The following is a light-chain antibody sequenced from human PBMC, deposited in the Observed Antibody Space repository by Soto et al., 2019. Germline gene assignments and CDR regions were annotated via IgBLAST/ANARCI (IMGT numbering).Light chain of an antibody. CDR2: QTS. V-gene: IGKV3-11*01. CDR3: HQRQSWPRT. Sequence: EIVLTQSPATLSSFPGDRVTVSCRASQYINTRLAWYQHRPGQSPRLLIYQTSLRSAGIPARFSASGSGTDFTLTISDVQPEDFALYYCHQRQSWPRTFGQGTKVDIK. CDR1: QYINTR. J-gene: IGKJ1*01.